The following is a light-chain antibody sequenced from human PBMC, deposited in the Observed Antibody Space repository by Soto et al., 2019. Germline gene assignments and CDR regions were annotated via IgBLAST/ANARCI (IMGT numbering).Light chain of an antibody. CDR2: AAS. Sequence: IQLTKSPSSLSASVGEGVTITCRASQGIRNDLGWYQQKPGKAPKLLIYAASSLQSGVPSRFSGSGSGTDFTLTSSRLEPEDFPVYYCLLYCSSLTFGGGTKVDIK. CDR1: QGIRND. J-gene: IGKJ4*01. V-gene: IGKV1-6*01. CDR3: LLYCSSLT.